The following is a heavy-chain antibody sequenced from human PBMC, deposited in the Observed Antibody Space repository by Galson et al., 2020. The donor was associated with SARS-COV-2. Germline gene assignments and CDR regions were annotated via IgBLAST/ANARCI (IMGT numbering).Heavy chain of an antibody. Sequence: ASVKVSCKASGYTFTDLYIHWVRQAPGQGLEWMGWLNPNTGATNYARKFQGRVTMTRDTSISTAYIELTSLTSDDTAVYYCARVSIPMPLCWFDPWGPGTQVTVSS. CDR1: GYTFTDLY. D-gene: IGHD2-2*01. J-gene: IGHJ5*02. CDR3: ARVSIPMPLCWFDP. V-gene: IGHV1-2*02. CDR2: LNPNTGAT.